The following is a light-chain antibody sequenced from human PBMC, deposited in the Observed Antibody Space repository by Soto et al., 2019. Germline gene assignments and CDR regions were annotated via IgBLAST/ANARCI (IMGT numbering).Light chain of an antibody. J-gene: IGKJ5*01. CDR3: QQYGSSPFT. CDR2: GAS. CDR1: QAVYSSL. V-gene: IGKV3-20*01. Sequence: VLTHSPGTLSLSPVEGATLSFMSTQAVYSSLLAWYQQKPGQAPRLLIYGASSRATGIPDRFSGSGSGTDFTLSISRLEPEDFAVYYCQQYGSSPFTFGQGTRLEIK.